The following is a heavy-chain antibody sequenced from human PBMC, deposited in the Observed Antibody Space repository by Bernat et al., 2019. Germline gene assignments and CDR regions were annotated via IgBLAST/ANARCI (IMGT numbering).Heavy chain of an antibody. CDR2: IKQDGSEK. CDR3: ARDTTSYGDYVGSYYFDY. D-gene: IGHD4-17*01. CDR1: GFTFSSYW. J-gene: IGHJ4*02. Sequence: EVQLVESGGGLVQPGGSLRLSCAASGFTFSSYWMSWVRQAPGKGLEWVANIKQDGSEKYYVDSVKGRFTISRDNAKKSLYLQMNSLRAEDTAVYYCARDTTSYGDYVGSYYFDYWGQGTLVTVSS. V-gene: IGHV3-7*03.